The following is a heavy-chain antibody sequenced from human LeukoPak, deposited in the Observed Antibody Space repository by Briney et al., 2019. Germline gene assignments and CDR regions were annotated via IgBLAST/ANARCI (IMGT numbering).Heavy chain of an antibody. CDR2: IIPAFRST. Sequence: SVKVSCKASGGAFSTFSFTWVRQAPGQGLEWLGGIIPAFRSTHYAQKLQGRVTISTDESSRTVYITLTSLIYEDTAIYYCARGSGEDWFDPWGQGTLVTVSS. CDR1: GGAFSTFS. CDR3: ARGSGEDWFDP. V-gene: IGHV1-69*05. J-gene: IGHJ5*02.